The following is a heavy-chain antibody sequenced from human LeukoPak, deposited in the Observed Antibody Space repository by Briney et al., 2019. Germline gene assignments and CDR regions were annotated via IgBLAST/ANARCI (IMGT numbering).Heavy chain of an antibody. J-gene: IGHJ6*03. CDR1: GFTFSSYA. CDR3: ASSSSAYYYYYYMDV. CDR2: ISYDGSNE. D-gene: IGHD6-6*01. Sequence: GGSLRLSCAASGFTFSSYAMHWVRQAPGKGLEWVAVISYDGSNEYYADSVKGRFTISRDNSKNTLYLQMNSLRAEDTAVYYCASSSSAYYYYYYMDVWGKGTTVTVSS. V-gene: IGHV3-30*01.